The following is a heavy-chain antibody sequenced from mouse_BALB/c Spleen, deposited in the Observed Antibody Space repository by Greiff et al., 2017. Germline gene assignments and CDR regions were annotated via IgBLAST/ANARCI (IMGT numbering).Heavy chain of an antibody. CDR1: GFTFTDYY. CDR3: ARDDYGNFPMDY. J-gene: IGHJ4*01. Sequence: EVKLVESGGGLVQPGGSLRLSCATSGFTFTDYYMSWVRQPPGKALEWLGFIRNKANGYTTEYSASVKGRFTISRDNSQSILYLQMNTLRAEDSATYYCARDDYGNFPMDYWGQGTSVTVSS. CDR2: IRNKANGYTT. D-gene: IGHD2-1*01. V-gene: IGHV7-3*02.